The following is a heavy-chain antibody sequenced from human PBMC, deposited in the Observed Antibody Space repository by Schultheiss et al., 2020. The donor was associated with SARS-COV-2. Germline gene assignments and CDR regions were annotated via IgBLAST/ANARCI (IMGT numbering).Heavy chain of an antibody. J-gene: IGHJ4*02. D-gene: IGHD3-3*01. V-gene: IGHV3-15*01. Sequence: GGSLRLSCAASGFTFSNAWMSWVRQAPGKGLEWVGRIKSKTDGGTTDYAAPVKGRFTISRDDSKNTLYLQMNSLRAEDTAVYYCAIEDGRYDFWSGYLRDYWGQGTLVTVSS. CDR3: AIEDGRYDFWSGYLRDY. CDR1: GFTFSNAW. CDR2: IKSKTDGGTT.